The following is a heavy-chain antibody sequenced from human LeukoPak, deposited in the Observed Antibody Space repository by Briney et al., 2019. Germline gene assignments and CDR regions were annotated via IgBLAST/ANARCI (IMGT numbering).Heavy chain of an antibody. V-gene: IGHV4-34*01. CDR2: INHSGST. CDR1: GGSFSGYY. CDR3: ARAGGIAAANFDY. Sequence: SETLSLTCGVFGGSFSGYYWSWIRQPPGKGLEWIGEINHSGSTNYNPSLKSRVTISVDTSKNQFSLKLSSVTAADTAVYYCARAGGIAAANFDYWGQGTLVTVSS. D-gene: IGHD6-13*01. J-gene: IGHJ4*02.